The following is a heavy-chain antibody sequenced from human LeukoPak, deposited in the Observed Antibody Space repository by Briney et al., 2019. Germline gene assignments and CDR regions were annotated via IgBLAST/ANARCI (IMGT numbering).Heavy chain of an antibody. J-gene: IGHJ4*02. CDR3: AREASSSSYGFDY. Sequence: PGGSLRLSCAASGFTSSSYAMHWVRQAPGKGLEWVAVISYDGSNKYYADSVKGRFTISRDNSKNTLYLQMNSLRAEDTAVYYCAREASSSSYGFDYWGQGTLVTVSS. CDR1: GFTSSSYA. V-gene: IGHV3-30*01. CDR2: ISYDGSNK. D-gene: IGHD6-6*01.